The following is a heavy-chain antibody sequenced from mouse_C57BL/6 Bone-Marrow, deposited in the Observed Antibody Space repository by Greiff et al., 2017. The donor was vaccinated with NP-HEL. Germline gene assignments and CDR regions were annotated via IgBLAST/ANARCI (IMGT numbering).Heavy chain of an antibody. Sequence: VQLKESGPELVKPGASVKLSCKASGYSFTDYNMNWVKQSNGKSLEWIGVINPNYGTTSYNQKFKGKATLTVDQSSSTAYMQLNSLTSEDSAVYYCARCGYYCSKYFDVWGTGTTVTVSS. V-gene: IGHV1-39*01. CDR2: INPNYGTT. CDR1: GYSFTDYN. J-gene: IGHJ1*03. D-gene: IGHD1-1*01. CDR3: ARCGYYCSKYFDV.